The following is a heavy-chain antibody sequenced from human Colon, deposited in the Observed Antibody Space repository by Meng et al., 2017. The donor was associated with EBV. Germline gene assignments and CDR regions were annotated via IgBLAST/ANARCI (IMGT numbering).Heavy chain of an antibody. CDR2: VKPDGTST. CDR1: GFTFSTYW. Sequence: EAQLVGSGVGSVQPVGSLRLSCAASGFTFSTYWMNWVRQVPGKGLIWVSRVKPDGTSTYYADSVRGRFTISRDNAKNTVYLQMNTLRAEDTAVYYCVRDRPSWTWGQGTLVTVSS. D-gene: IGHD3-3*01. V-gene: IGHV3-74*01. J-gene: IGHJ5*02. CDR3: VRDRPSWT.